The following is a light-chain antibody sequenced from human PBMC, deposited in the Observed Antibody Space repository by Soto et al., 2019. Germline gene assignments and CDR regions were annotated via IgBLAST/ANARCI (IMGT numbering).Light chain of an antibody. CDR2: AVS. J-gene: IGKJ4*01. Sequence: DIQKNQSPSAMSASVGDRVTITCRASQGINNHLAWSQQKPGKVPKRLIYAVSTLQSGVPSRFSGSGSGTEFTLTISSLQPEDFATYYCLQHENYPLTFGGGTKVDIK. V-gene: IGKV1-17*03. CDR3: LQHENYPLT. CDR1: QGINNH.